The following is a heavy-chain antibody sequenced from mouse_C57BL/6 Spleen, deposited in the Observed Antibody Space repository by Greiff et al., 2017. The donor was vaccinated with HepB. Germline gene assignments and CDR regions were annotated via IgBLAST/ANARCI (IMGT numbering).Heavy chain of an antibody. CDR2: IHPNSGST. D-gene: IGHD3-2*02. J-gene: IGHJ2*01. V-gene: IGHV1-64*01. Sequence: VHLVESGAELVKPGASVKLSCKASGYTFTSYWMHWVKQRPGQGLEWIGMIHPNSGSTNYNEKFKSKATLTVDKSSSTAYMQLSSLTSEDSAVYYCARSAAAQATDYWGQGTTLTVSS. CDR1: GYTFTSYW. CDR3: ARSAAAQATDY.